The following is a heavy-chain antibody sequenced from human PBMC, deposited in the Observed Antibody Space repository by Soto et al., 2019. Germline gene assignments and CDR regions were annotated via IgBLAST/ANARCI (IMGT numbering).Heavy chain of an antibody. D-gene: IGHD2-2*01. CDR2: MYPSGST. V-gene: IGHV4-30-2*01. CDR1: GGSISSGGYS. J-gene: IGHJ4*02. Sequence: QLQLQESGSGLVKPSQTLFLTCAVSGGSISSGGYSWSWIRQPPGKGLEWIGYMYPSGSTDYNPSLKGRVTKSIDRSQNQFSLKLSPVTAAGMAVYYCARLPDYGGQGILVTVSS. CDR3: ARLPDY.